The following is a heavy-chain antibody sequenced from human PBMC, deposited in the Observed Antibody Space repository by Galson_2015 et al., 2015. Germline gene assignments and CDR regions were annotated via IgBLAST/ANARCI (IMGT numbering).Heavy chain of an antibody. CDR2: IWYDGSNK. Sequence: SLRLSCAASGFTFSSYGMHWVRQAPGKGLEWVAVIWYDGSNKYYADSVKGRFTISRDNSKNTLYLQMNSLRAEDTAVYYCARDGKYSSSWYGDYWGQGTLVTVSS. V-gene: IGHV3-33*01. D-gene: IGHD6-13*01. J-gene: IGHJ4*02. CDR3: ARDGKYSSSWYGDY. CDR1: GFTFSSYG.